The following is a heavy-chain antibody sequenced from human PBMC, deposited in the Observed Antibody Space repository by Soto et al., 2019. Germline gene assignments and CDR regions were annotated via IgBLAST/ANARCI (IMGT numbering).Heavy chain of an antibody. D-gene: IGHD2-2*01. V-gene: IGHV3-23*01. J-gene: IGHJ6*02. Sequence: GGSLRLSCAASGFTFSSYAMSLVRQAPGKGLEWVSAISGSGGSTYYADSVKGRFTISRDNSKNTLYLQMNSLRAEDTAVYYCAKDPRDCSSTSCYEDYYYGMDVWGQGTTVTVSS. CDR3: AKDPRDCSSTSCYEDYYYGMDV. CDR2: ISGSGGST. CDR1: GFTFSSYA.